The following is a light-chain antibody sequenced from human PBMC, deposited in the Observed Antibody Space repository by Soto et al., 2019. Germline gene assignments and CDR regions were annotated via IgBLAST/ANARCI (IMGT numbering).Light chain of an antibody. Sequence: IQLTQSPSSPSSSFGDRVSITWGASQAISSYLAWYQQKPGKAPKILIYGASTLQSGVPSRFSGSGSGTDFTLTISSLQTEDFATYYCQQLNSYPFAFGPGTKVDIK. J-gene: IGKJ3*01. CDR1: QAISSY. CDR3: QQLNSYPFA. V-gene: IGKV1-9*01. CDR2: GAS.